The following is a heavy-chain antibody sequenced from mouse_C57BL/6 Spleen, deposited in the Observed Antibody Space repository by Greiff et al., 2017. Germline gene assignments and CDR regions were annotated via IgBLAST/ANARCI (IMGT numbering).Heavy chain of an antibody. CDR3: AFYYGSFYYYAMDY. Sequence: EVQLQQSGPELVKPGASVKISCKASGYTFTDYYMNWVKQSHGKSLEWIGDINPNNGGTSYNQKFKGKATLTVDKSSSTAYMELRSLTSEDSAVYYCAFYYGSFYYYAMDYWGQGTSVTVSS. D-gene: IGHD1-1*01. V-gene: IGHV1-26*01. CDR1: GYTFTDYY. CDR2: INPNNGGT. J-gene: IGHJ4*01.